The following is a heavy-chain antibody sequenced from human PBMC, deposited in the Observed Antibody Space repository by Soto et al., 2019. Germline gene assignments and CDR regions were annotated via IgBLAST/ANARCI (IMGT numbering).Heavy chain of an antibody. J-gene: IGHJ4*02. CDR2: IHAGNGNT. V-gene: IGHV1-3*01. Sequence: ASVKVCWKVSRVTLSSTAIYWASQVPGQRPEWMGWIHAGNGNTKYSQKFQDRLTVTSATSASTAYTELSSLRSEYTGIYYCPRASPRRYFDHWGQRSLVTVSS. CDR3: PRASPRRYFDH. CDR1: RVTLSSTA.